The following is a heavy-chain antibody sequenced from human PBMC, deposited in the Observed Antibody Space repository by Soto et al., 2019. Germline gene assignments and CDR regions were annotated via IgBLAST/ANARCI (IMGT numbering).Heavy chain of an antibody. Sequence: SQTLSLTCVISGDSVSSNSAAWNWIRQSPSRGLEWLGRTYYRSKWYNDYAVSVKSRITINPDTSKNQFSLQLNSVTPEDTAVYYCAREGYSSSLWGGYYYGMDVWGQGTTVTVSS. D-gene: IGHD6-6*01. CDR2: TYYRSKWYN. J-gene: IGHJ6*02. V-gene: IGHV6-1*01. CDR3: AREGYSSSLWGGYYYGMDV. CDR1: GDSVSSNSAA.